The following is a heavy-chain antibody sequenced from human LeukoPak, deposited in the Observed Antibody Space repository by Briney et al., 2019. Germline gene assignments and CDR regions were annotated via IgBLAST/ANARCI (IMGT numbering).Heavy chain of an antibody. D-gene: IGHD5-18*01. CDR3: ARDSRGYSYGLDAFDI. Sequence: GGSLRLFCAASGFTFSSYAMSWVRQAPGKGLEWVSAISGSGGSTYYADSVKGRFTISRDNAKNSLYLQMNSLRAEDTAVYYCARDSRGYSYGLDAFDIWGQGTMVTVSS. CDR1: GFTFSSYA. J-gene: IGHJ3*02. V-gene: IGHV3-23*01. CDR2: ISGSGGST.